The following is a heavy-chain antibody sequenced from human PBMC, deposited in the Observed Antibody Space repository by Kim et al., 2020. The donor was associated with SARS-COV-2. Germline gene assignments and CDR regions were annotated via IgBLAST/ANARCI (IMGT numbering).Heavy chain of an antibody. CDR2: VSDHGTIT. J-gene: IGHJ6*02. CDR1: GFSLRSFW. Sequence: GGSLRLSCAASGFSLRSFWMNWVRQVPGKGLVWVSRVSDHGTITHYADSVKGRFTISRDIAKNTLYLQMDSLRADDTALYYCARGSFHDGLDVWGQGTTVTVSS. V-gene: IGHV3-74*01. CDR3: ARGSFHDGLDV.